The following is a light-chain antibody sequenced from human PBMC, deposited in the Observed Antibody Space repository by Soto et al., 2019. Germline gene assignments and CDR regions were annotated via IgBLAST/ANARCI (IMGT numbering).Light chain of an antibody. V-gene: IGKV3-11*01. CDR1: KSFRHSY. Sequence: EIVMTQSPATLSVSPGERATLSCRASKSFRHSYLAWYQQKPGQAPRLLIYDASNRATGIPARFSGSGSGTDFTLTISSLEPEDFAVYYCQQRSNWPLTFGGGTRLEIK. CDR3: QQRSNWPLT. J-gene: IGKJ5*01. CDR2: DAS.